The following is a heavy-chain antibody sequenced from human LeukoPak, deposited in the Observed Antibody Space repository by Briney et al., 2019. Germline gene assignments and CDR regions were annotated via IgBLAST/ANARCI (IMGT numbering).Heavy chain of an antibody. V-gene: IGHV4-31*03. CDR1: GGSISSGGYY. D-gene: IGHD4-23*01. Sequence: SQTLSLTCTVSGGSISSGGYYWSWIRQHPGKGLEWIVYIYYSGSTYYNPSLKSRVTISVDTSKNQFSLKLSSVTAADAAVYYCARSVGTYGGNPQQALYYFDSWGQGTLVTVSS. J-gene: IGHJ4*02. CDR2: IYYSGST. CDR3: ARSVGTYGGNPQQALYYFDS.